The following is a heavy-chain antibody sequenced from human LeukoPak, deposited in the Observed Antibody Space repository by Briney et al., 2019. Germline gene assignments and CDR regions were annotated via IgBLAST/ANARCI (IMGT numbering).Heavy chain of an antibody. Sequence: SQTLSLTCTVSGGAISSGGYYWSWIRQHPGKGLEWIGYIYYSGSTYYTPSLKSRVTISVDTSTNQFSLKLSSVTAADTAVYYCARESPLGYCGGGSCSQYYFDYWGQGTLVTASS. CDR3: ARESPLGYCGGGSCSQYYFDY. D-gene: IGHD2-15*01. CDR2: IYYSGST. J-gene: IGHJ4*02. CDR1: GGAISSGGYY. V-gene: IGHV4-31*03.